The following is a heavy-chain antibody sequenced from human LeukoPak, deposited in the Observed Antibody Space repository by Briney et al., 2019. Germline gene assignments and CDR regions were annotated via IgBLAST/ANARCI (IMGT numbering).Heavy chain of an antibody. CDR1: GGSISSGDYY. CDR3: ARVKAYDSSGYCFDY. J-gene: IGHJ4*02. V-gene: IGHV4-30-4*01. D-gene: IGHD3-22*01. Sequence: SETLSLTCTVSGGSISSGDYYWSWIRQPPGKGLEWIGYIYYSGSTYYNPSLKSRLTISVDTSKNQFSLKLSSVTAADTAVYYCARVKAYDSSGYCFDYWGQGTLVTVSS. CDR2: IYYSGST.